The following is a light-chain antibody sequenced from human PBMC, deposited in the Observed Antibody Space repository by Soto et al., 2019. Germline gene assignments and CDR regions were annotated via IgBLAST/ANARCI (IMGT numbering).Light chain of an antibody. J-gene: IGKJ1*01. CDR1: HLIITW. V-gene: IGKV1-5*03. CDR2: KAS. CDR3: QQYSSSSRT. Sequence: SQMPHSASTLSASIFYILPITFLAIHLIITWLALYQQKPVKTPNLLIYKASRLETGVPTRFSASGSGTEFTLTISSLQPDDFAPYYCQQYSSSSRTVGQGTKV.